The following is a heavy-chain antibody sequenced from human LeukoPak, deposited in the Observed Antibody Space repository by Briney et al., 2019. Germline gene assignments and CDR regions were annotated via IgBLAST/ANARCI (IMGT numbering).Heavy chain of an antibody. V-gene: IGHV1-46*01. CDR2: INPSGGST. CDR3: ARTVSTGNSGWNWFDP. D-gene: IGHD5/OR15-5a*01. J-gene: IGHJ5*02. Sequence: ASVKVSCKASGYVFTSHYIHWMRQAPGHGLEWMGMINPSGGSTSYAQKFQGRVTMTRDTSTSTVYLELSSLRSEDTAVYYCARTVSTGNSGWNWFDPWGQGTLVTVSS. CDR1: GYVFTSHY.